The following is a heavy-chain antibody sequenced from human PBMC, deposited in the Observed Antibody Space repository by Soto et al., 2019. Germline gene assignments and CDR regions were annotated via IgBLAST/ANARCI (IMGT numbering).Heavy chain of an antibody. D-gene: IGHD6-13*01. CDR1: GGSFSGYY. CDR3: ARGGYSSSWLHERSYQYGMDV. Sequence: QVQLQQWGAGLLKPSETLSLTCAVYGGSFSGYYWSWIRQPPGKGLEWIGEINHSGSTNYNPSLKSRVTISVDTSKNQFSLKLSSVTAADTAVYYCARGGYSSSWLHERSYQYGMDVWGQGTTVTVSS. J-gene: IGHJ6*02. V-gene: IGHV4-34*01. CDR2: INHSGST.